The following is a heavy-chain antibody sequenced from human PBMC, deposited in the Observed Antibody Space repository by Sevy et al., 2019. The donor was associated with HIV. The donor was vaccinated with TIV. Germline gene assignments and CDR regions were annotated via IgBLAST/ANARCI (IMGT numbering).Heavy chain of an antibody. D-gene: IGHD2-21*01. CDR2: ISWNSGTK. CDR3: VKDIYGRGVVVSALDY. Sequence: GGSLRLSCAASGFTFDDYAMHWVRQTPGKGLEWVSGISWNSGTKAYADSVKGRFTISRDNAKNSLYLQMNSLRAEDTALYYCVKDIYGRGVVVSALDYWGQGTLVTVSS. V-gene: IGHV3-9*01. J-gene: IGHJ4*02. CDR1: GFTFDDYA.